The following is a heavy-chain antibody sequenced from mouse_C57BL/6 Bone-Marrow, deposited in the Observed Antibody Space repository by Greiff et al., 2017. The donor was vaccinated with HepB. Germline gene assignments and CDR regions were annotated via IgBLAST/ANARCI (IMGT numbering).Heavy chain of an antibody. CDR2: INPNNGGT. CDR3: ARDGYYVGYAMDY. D-gene: IGHD2-3*01. V-gene: IGHV1-26*01. CDR1: GYTFTDYY. J-gene: IGHJ4*01. Sequence: EVQLQQSGPELVKPGASVKISCKASGYTFTDYYMNWVKQSHGKSLEWIGDINPNNGGTSYNQKFKGKATLTVDKSSSTAYMELRSLTSEDSAVYYCARDGYYVGYAMDYWGQGTSVTVSS.